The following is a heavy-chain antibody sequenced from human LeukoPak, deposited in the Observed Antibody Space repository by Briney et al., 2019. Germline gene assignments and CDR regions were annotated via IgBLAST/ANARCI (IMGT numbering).Heavy chain of an antibody. CDR2: ISAYNGNT. D-gene: IGHD3-3*01. CDR1: GYTFTSYG. V-gene: IGHV1-18*01. Sequence: ASVKVSCKASGYTFTSYGISWVRQAPGQGLEWMGWISAYNGNTNYAQKLQSRVTMTTDTSTSTAYMELRSLRSDDTAVYYCAREPWSGYYADFDYWGQGTLVTVSS. CDR3: AREPWSGYYADFDY. J-gene: IGHJ4*02.